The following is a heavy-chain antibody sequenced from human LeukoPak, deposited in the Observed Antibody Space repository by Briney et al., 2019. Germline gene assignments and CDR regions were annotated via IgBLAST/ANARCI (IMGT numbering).Heavy chain of an antibody. V-gene: IGHV1-2*06. CDR2: INPNTGVT. J-gene: IGHJ4*02. CDR3: ARDLWY. Sequence: ASVKVSCKASGYSFTDNYIHWVRQAPGQGPEWMGRINPNTGVTNYAENFQGRVTMTRDTSISTAYMELSRLRSDDTAMSYCARDLWYWGQGTLVTVSS. CDR1: GYSFTDNY. D-gene: IGHD2-15*01.